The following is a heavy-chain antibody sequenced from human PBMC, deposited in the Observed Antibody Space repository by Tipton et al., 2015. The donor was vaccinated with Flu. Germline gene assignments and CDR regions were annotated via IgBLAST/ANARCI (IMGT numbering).Heavy chain of an antibody. CDR3: VRVKTFDFIPNFFDP. CDR1: DGSVSSSLYY. J-gene: IGHJ5*02. D-gene: IGHD3-9*01. V-gene: IGHV4-39*07. CDR2: SHFTGGG. Sequence: TLSLTCTVSDGSVSSSLYYWGWIRQPPGKTLEWIGHSHFTGGGSYSPSLKSRVTLSQDTSQNQFSLDLTSVTPADTAVYYCVRVKTFDFIPNFFDPWGPGTLVLDSS.